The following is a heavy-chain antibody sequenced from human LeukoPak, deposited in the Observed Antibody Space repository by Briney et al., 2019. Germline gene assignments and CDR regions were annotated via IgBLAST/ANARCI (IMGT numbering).Heavy chain of an antibody. CDR1: GFTFSSYS. V-gene: IGHV3-21*01. J-gene: IGHJ4*02. CDR3: ARDFKLTGDVL. Sequence: GGYLRLSCAASGFTFSSYSMNWVRQAPGKGLEWVSSISSSSSYIYYADSVKGRFTISRDNAKNSLYLQMNSLRAEDTAVYYCARDFKLTGDVLWGQGTLVTVSS. D-gene: IGHD7-27*01. CDR2: ISSSSSYI.